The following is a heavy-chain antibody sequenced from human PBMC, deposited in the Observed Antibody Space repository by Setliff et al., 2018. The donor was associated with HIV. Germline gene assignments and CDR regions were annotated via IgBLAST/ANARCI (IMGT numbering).Heavy chain of an antibody. CDR2: MNPNSGDT. CDR1: GYTYTDYG. V-gene: IGHV1-8*01. CDR3: ASGKGVRGVIITGGLDV. D-gene: IGHD3-10*01. Sequence: ASVKVSCKASGYTYTDYGISWVRQATGQGLEWMGWMNPNSGDTGYAQKFQGRVIMTRDTSISTAYMELSSLTSADTAVYYCASGKGVRGVIITGGLDVWGKGTTVTVSS. J-gene: IGHJ6*04.